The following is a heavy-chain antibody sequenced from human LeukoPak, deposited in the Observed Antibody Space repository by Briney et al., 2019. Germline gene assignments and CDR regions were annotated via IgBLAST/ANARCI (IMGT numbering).Heavy chain of an antibody. D-gene: IGHD3-10*01. Sequence: SETLPLTCTVSGGSISSSNYYWGWIRQPPGKGLEWIGSIYYSGSTYYSPSLKSPVTISVDTSKNQFSLQLNSVTPEDTAVYYCVRGSGYAFDIWGQGTMVTVSS. V-gene: IGHV4-39*01. CDR1: GGSISSSNYY. CDR3: VRGSGYAFDI. J-gene: IGHJ3*02. CDR2: IYYSGST.